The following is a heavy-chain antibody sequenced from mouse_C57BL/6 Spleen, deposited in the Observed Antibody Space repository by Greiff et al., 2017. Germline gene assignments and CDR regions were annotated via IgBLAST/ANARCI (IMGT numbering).Heavy chain of an antibody. CDR3: AREAGSSPHWYFDV. D-gene: IGHD1-1*01. V-gene: IGHV3-6*01. CDR2: ISYDGSN. J-gene: IGHJ1*03. Sequence: EVKLQESGPGLVKPSQSLSLTCSVTGYSITSGYYWHWIRQFPGNKLEWMGYISYDGSNNYNPSLKNRISMTRDTSKNQFFLKLNSVTTEDTATYYCAREAGSSPHWYFDVWGTGTTVTVSS. CDR1: GYSITSGYY.